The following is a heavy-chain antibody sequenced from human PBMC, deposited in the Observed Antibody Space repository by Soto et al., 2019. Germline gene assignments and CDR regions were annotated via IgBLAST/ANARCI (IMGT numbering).Heavy chain of an antibody. CDR3: AREGGVTGYFPDAFDL. Sequence: SETLSLTCTVSGGSISSDDYYWSWIRQAPGRGLEWIGYIHSSGSIYYNPSLKSRATMSIDTAGNQFSLKLDSVTAADTAVYYCAREGGVTGYFPDAFDLWGQGTMVTVSS. J-gene: IGHJ3*01. V-gene: IGHV4-30-4*02. D-gene: IGHD3-9*01. CDR2: IHSSGSI. CDR1: GGSISSDDYY.